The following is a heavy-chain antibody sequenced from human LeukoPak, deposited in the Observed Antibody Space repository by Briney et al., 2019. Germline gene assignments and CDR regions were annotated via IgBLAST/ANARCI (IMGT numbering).Heavy chain of an antibody. CDR1: GGSISSSSYY. D-gene: IGHD6-13*01. V-gene: IGHV4-39*07. CDR2: IYYSGST. Sequence: KPSETLSLTCTVSGGSISSSSYYWGWIRQPPGKGLEWIGSIYYSGSTYYNPSLKSRVTISVDTSKNQFSLKLSSVTAADTAVYYCARQQQGRGYWGQGTLVTVSS. J-gene: IGHJ4*02. CDR3: ARQQQGRGY.